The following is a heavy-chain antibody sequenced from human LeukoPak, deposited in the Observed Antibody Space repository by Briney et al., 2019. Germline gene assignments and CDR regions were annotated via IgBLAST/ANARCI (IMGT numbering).Heavy chain of an antibody. CDR1: GFTFSSYS. CDR2: ISSSSIYI. Sequence: GGSLRLSCAASGFTFSSYSMNWVRQAPGKGLEWVSSISSSSIYIYYADSVKGRFTISRDNAKNSLYLQMNGLRAEDTAVYYCATAKPPGDLRTGYYYTSAAFDIWGHGTMVTVSS. J-gene: IGHJ3*02. D-gene: IGHD3/OR15-3a*01. CDR3: ATAKPPGDLRTGYYYTSAAFDI. V-gene: IGHV3-21*01.